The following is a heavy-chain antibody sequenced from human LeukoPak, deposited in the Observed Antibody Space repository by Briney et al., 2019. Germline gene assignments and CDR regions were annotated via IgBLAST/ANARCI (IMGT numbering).Heavy chain of an antibody. V-gene: IGHV1-69*05. D-gene: IGHD5-12*01. CDR1: GGTFSSYA. Sequence: SVKVSCKASGGTFSSYAISWVRQAPGQGLEWMGGIIPIFGTANYAQKFQGRVTITTDEPTSTAYMELSSLRSEDTAVYYCARGLVATIGSFDYWGQGTLVTVSS. CDR2: IIPIFGTA. J-gene: IGHJ4*02. CDR3: ARGLVATIGSFDY.